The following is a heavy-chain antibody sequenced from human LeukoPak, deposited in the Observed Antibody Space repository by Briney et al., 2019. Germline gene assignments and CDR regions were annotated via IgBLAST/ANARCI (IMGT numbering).Heavy chain of an antibody. CDR2: IYTSGST. CDR3: ASQTIVGAFRYFDY. D-gene: IGHD1-26*01. J-gene: IGHJ4*02. CDR1: GASISSGSYY. V-gene: IGHV4-61*02. Sequence: PSQTLSLTCTVSGASISSGSYYWSWIRQPAGKGLEWIGRIYTSGSTNYNPSLKSRVTISVDTSKNQFSLKLSSVTAADTAVYYCASQTIVGAFRYFDYWGQGTLVTVSS.